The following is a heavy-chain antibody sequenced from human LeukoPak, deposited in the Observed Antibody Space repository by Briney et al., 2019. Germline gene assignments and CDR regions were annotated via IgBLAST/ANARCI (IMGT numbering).Heavy chain of an antibody. CDR3: ARDGSYYDSSGYYFDY. CDR2: IYTSGST. V-gene: IGHV4-61*02. D-gene: IGHD3-22*01. CDR1: GGSISSGSYY. J-gene: IGHJ4*02. Sequence: KPSETLSLTCTVSGGSISSGSYYWSWIRQPAGKGLEWIGRIYTSGSTNYNPSLKSRVTISVDTSKNQFSLKLSSVTAADTAVYYCARDGSYYDSSGYYFDYWGQGTLVTVSS.